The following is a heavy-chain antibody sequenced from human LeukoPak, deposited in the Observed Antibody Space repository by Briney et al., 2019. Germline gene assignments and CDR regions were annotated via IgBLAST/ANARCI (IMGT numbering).Heavy chain of an antibody. D-gene: IGHD4-11*01. V-gene: IGHV3-30*07. CDR1: GFTFSTYA. CDR3: ARDRTPNWSAYSNPTFHY. CDR2: ISYDGTNK. J-gene: IGHJ4*02. Sequence: GGSLRLYCAASGFTFSTYAIHWVHQAPGKGLVWVAVISYDGTNKNYADSVKGRFTISRDNSKNTLYLQLNSLRAEDTAVYYCARDRTPNWSAYSNPTFHYWGQGTLVTVSS.